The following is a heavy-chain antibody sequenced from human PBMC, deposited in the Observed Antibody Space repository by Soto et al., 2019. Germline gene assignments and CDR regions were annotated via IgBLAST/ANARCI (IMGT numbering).Heavy chain of an antibody. J-gene: IGHJ6*02. V-gene: IGHV1-3*01. CDR2: INAGNGNT. Sequence: ASVKVSCKASGYTFTSYAMHLVRQAPGQRLEWMGWINAGNGNTKYSQKFQGRVTITRDTSASTAYMELSSLRSEDTAVYYCARALRPKRFLEWLSTKDYYYYGMDVWGQGTTVTVSS. CDR3: ARALRPKRFLEWLSTKDYYYYGMDV. CDR1: GYTFTSYA. D-gene: IGHD3-3*01.